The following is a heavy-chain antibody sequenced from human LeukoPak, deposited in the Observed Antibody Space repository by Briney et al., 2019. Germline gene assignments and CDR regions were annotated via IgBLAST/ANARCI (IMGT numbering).Heavy chain of an antibody. CDR3: TTARRASSSLDY. CDR2: IRGKADGGTP. Sequence: AGGSLRLSCTASGLTFSSAWMSWVRQAPGKGLEWIGHIRGKADGGTPDYAAPVKGKFTISRDDSKSALFLQMDSLQIEDTAVYYCTTARRASSSLDYWGQGTLVTVSS. CDR1: GLTFSSAW. D-gene: IGHD5-24*01. V-gene: IGHV3-15*01. J-gene: IGHJ4*02.